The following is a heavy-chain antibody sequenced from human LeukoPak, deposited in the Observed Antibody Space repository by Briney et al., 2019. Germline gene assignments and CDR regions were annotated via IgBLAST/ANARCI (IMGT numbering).Heavy chain of an antibody. CDR2: INPSGGST. Sequence: SCKXSGYTFTSXXXXWVRXAPXQGLEWMGIINPSGGSTSYAQKFQGRVTMTRDTSTSTVYMELSSLRSEDTAVYYCAXETYGMDVWGQGTTVTVSS. CDR3: AXETYGMDV. CDR1: GYTFTSXX. V-gene: IGHV1-46*01. J-gene: IGHJ6*02.